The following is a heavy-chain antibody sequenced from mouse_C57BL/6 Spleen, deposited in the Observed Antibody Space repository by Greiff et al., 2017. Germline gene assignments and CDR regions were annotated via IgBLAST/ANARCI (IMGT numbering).Heavy chain of an antibody. J-gene: IGHJ3*01. CDR3: ARSDYYGSSYSLAY. CDR2: IYPGDGDT. D-gene: IGHD1-1*01. V-gene: IGHV1-82*01. Sequence: QVQLQQSGPELVKPGASVKISCKASGYAFSSSWMNWVKQRPGKGLEWIGRIYPGDGDTNYNGKFKGKATRTADKSSSTAYMQRSSLTSEDSAVYFCARSDYYGSSYSLAYWGQGTLVTVSA. CDR1: GYAFSSSW.